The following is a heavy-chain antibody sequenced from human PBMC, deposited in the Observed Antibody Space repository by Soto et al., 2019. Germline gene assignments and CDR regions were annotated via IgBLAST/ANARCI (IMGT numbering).Heavy chain of an antibody. V-gene: IGHV1-46*01. CDR1: GYTFTSYY. J-gene: IGHJ4*02. CDR3: ERSITFGGVIGLFDY. CDR2: INPSGGST. Sequence: ASVKVSCKASGYTFTSYYMHWVRQAPGQGLEWMGIINPSGGSTSYAQKFQGRVTMTRDTSTSTVYVELSSLRSEDTAVYYCERSITFGGVIGLFDYWGQGTLVTVSS. D-gene: IGHD3-16*02.